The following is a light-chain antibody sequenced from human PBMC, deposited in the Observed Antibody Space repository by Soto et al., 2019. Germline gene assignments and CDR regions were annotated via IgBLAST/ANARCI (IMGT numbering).Light chain of an antibody. V-gene: IGKV3-15*01. CDR3: QQYNSSPRT. J-gene: IGKJ1*01. Sequence: MTQSPSTLSVSQGDRATISCRASQTINNNIAWYQLKDGQVPRLVIYGASTRPTDIPARFSGSGSGTEFTLTISSLQSEDFAKYYCQQYNSSPRTFGQGTKVDIK. CDR2: GAS. CDR1: QTINNN.